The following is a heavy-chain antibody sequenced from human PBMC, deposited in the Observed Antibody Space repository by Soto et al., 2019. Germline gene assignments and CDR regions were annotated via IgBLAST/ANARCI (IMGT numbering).Heavy chain of an antibody. CDR1: GFTFSTYA. J-gene: IGHJ4*02. CDR3: TRGLGLWHFDL. D-gene: IGHD2-21*01. Sequence: GGSLRLSCAASGFTFSTYAMAWVRQAPGKGLEWVSGVSASGLNTDYADPVKGRFYISRDNSKNTLYLQMNSLRAEDTAVYYCTRGLGLWHFDLWGQGTPVTVSS. V-gene: IGHV3-23*01. CDR2: VSASGLNT.